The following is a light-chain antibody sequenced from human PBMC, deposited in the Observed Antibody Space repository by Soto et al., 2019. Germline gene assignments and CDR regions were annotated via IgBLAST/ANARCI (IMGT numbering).Light chain of an antibody. Sequence: EMVMTQSPATLSVSPGERATLSCRASQSVSSYLAWYQQKPGQPPRLLIYVASTRAAGIPARFSGRGSGTEFTLTINSLQSEDFAVYSCQEYKDWPPRFGQGTKVEIK. CDR1: QSVSSY. J-gene: IGKJ1*01. CDR3: QEYKDWPPR. V-gene: IGKV3-15*01. CDR2: VAS.